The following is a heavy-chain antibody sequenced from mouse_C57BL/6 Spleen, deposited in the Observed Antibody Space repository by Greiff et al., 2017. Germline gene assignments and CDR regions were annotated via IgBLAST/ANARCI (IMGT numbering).Heavy chain of an antibody. CDR1: EYEFPSHD. CDR2: INSDGGST. CDR3: ARQKGAGTGDWYFDV. V-gene: IGHV5-2*01. D-gene: IGHD4-1*01. J-gene: IGHJ1*03. Sequence: HLVESGGGLVQPGESLKLSCESNEYEFPSHDMSWVRKTPEKRLELVAAINSDGGSTYYPDTMERRFIISRDNTKKTLYLQMSSLRSEDTALYYCARQKGAGTGDWYFDVWGTGTTVTVSS.